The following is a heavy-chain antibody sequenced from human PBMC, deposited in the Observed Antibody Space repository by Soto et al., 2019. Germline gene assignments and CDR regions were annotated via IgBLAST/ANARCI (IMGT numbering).Heavy chain of an antibody. CDR2: INPNSGGA. D-gene: IGHD2-2*01. CDR1: GYSFTDYY. J-gene: IGHJ6*02. Sequence: ASVKVSCKASGYSFTDYYLHWVRQAPGQGLQWMGWINPNSGGANYAQKFQGRVTMTRDTSTSTAYMELSSLRSDDTAVFYCARGGYCSSISCYERYYYGMDVWGQGTTVPVSS. V-gene: IGHV1-2*02. CDR3: ARGGYCSSISCYERYYYGMDV.